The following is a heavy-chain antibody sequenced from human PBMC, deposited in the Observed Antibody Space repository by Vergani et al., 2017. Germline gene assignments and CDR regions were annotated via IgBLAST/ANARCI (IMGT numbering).Heavy chain of an antibody. CDR1: GFTFSSYA. J-gene: IGHJ4*02. CDR2: ISGSGGST. CDR3: AKARRIYDSSGYFDY. D-gene: IGHD3-22*01. Sequence: EVQLLEPGGGLVQPGGSLRLSCAASGFTFSSYAMSWVRQAPGKGLEWVSAISGSGGSTYYADSVKGRFTISRDNSKNTLYLQMNSLRAEDTAVYYCAKARRIYDSSGYFDYWGQGTLVTVSS. V-gene: IGHV3-23*01.